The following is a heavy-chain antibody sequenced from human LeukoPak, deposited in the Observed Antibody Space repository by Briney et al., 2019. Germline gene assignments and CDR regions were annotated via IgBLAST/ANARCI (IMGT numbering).Heavy chain of an antibody. V-gene: IGHV3-15*01. CDR1: GFTFSNAW. Sequence: GGSLRLSCAASGFTFSNAWMSWVRQAPGKGLEWVGRIYSKVDEGTIDYAASVKGRFTISRDDSKDTLYLQMNSLKTEDTAVYYCTTTLSVTARGYWGQGTLVTVSS. D-gene: IGHD4-23*01. CDR2: IYSKVDEGTI. CDR3: TTTLSVTARGY. J-gene: IGHJ4*02.